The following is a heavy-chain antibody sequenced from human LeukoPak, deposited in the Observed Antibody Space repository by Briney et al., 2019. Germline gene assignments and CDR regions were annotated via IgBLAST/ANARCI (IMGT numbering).Heavy chain of an antibody. J-gene: IGHJ3*02. CDR1: GGPISSYY. D-gene: IGHD6-13*01. Sequence: PSETLSLTCSVSGGPISSYYWSWIRQPAGKGLEWIGRIYTSGSTNYNPSLKSRVTMSVDTSKNQFSLKLSSVTAADTAVYYCARDDPFLSSSWHHDAFDIWGQGTMVTVSS. CDR3: ARDDPFLSSSWHHDAFDI. CDR2: IYTSGST. V-gene: IGHV4-4*07.